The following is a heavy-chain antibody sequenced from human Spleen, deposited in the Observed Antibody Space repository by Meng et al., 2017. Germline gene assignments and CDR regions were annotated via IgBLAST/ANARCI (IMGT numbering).Heavy chain of an antibody. CDR3: AKYSYGLGDYFDY. CDR2: VSRRSEYI. CDR1: GFTFNDYY. D-gene: IGHD5-18*01. V-gene: IGHV3-21*04. Sequence: GGPLRLSCAASGFTFNDYYINWVRQAPGKGLEWISSVSRRSEYIYYADTVKGRFTISRHNSKNTLYLQMNSLRAEDTALYYCAKYSYGLGDYFDYWGQGALVTVSS. J-gene: IGHJ4*02.